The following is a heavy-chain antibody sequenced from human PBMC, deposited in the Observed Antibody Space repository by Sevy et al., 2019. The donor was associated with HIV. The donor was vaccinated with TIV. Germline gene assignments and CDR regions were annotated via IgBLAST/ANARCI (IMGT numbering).Heavy chain of an antibody. V-gene: IGHV4-34*01. CDR3: AKTSTVTTSALDS. CDR1: GESFVGHY. D-gene: IGHD4-17*01. Sequence: SETLSLTCGVFGESFVGHYWTWIRQPPGKGLEWLGEINHSGTANYNPSLKSRVTISVDTSNNQFSLRLSYVTAADTAVYYCAKTSTVTTSALDSWGQGTLVTVSS. J-gene: IGHJ4*02. CDR2: INHSGTA.